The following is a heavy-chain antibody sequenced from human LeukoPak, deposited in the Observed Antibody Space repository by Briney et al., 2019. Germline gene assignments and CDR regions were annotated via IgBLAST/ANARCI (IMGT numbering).Heavy chain of an antibody. CDR3: AREGAVGYCSSTSCYVSAFDI. CDR2: ISSSSRYI. Sequence: GAAGRRAVSCCSMNWDSQAAGEGLGWVSSISSSSRYIYYADSVKGRFTISRDNAKNSLYLQMNSLRADDTAVYYCAREGAVGYCSSTSCYVSAFDIWGQGTSDSVSS. D-gene: IGHD2-2*01. CDR1: RRAVSCCS. V-gene: IGHV3-21*01. J-gene: IGHJ3*02.